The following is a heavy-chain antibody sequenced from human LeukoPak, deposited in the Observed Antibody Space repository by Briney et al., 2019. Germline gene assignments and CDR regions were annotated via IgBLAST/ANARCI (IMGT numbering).Heavy chain of an antibody. CDR2: ILFDGSNK. D-gene: IGHD1-26*01. J-gene: IGHJ3*02. CDR3: VKGLYSGTYSAFDI. CDR1: GFTFSNYG. V-gene: IGHV3-30*02. Sequence: GGSLRLSCAASGFTFSNYGMHWVGQVPGKGLEWVAFILFDGSNKYYADSVKGRFTISRDNSKNTLFLQMNGLRSEDTAVYYCVKGLYSGTYSAFDIWGQGTMGTVSS.